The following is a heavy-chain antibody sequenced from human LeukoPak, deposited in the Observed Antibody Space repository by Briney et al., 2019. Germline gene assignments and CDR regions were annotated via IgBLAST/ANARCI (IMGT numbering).Heavy chain of an antibody. CDR3: AREDCSSTSCYFPYYYYYMDV. V-gene: IGHV1-69*13. CDR1: GGTFSSYA. D-gene: IGHD2-2*01. CDR2: IIPIFGTA. J-gene: IGHJ6*03. Sequence: GASVKVSCKASGGTFSSYAISWVRQAPAQGLEWMGGIIPIFGTANYAQKFQGRVTITADESTSTAYMELSSLRSEDTAVYYCAREDCSSTSCYFPYYYYYMDVWGKGTTVTVSS.